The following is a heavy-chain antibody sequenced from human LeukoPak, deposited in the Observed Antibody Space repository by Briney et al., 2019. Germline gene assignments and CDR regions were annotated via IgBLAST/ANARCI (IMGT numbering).Heavy chain of an antibody. V-gene: IGHV1-2*02. CDR3: ATEGETTEYNWFDP. Sequence: ASVKVSCKASGYTFTGYYMHWVRQAPGQGLEWMGWINPNSGGTNYAQKFQGRVTMTRDTSISTAYMELSRLRSDDTAVYYCATEGETTEYNWFDPWGRGTLVTVSS. CDR2: INPNSGGT. J-gene: IGHJ5*02. D-gene: IGHD4-17*01. CDR1: GYTFTGYY.